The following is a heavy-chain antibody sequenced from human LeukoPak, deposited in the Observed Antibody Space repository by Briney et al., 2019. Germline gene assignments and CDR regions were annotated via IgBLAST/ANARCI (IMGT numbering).Heavy chain of an antibody. V-gene: IGHV1-18*01. Sequence: GASVKVSCKASGYSFSSYGITWVRQAPGQGLEWMRWISAYNGNTNYAQNLQGRDTMATDTSTSTAYMELRTLTSDDTAVYYCARGYKPPDFDYWGQGTLVTVSS. J-gene: IGHJ4*02. CDR3: ARGYKPPDFDY. CDR2: ISAYNGNT. D-gene: IGHD1-14*01. CDR1: GYSFSSYG.